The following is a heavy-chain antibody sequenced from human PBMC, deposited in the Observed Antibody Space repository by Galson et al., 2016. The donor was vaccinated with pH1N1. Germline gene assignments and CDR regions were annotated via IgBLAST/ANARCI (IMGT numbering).Heavy chain of an antibody. D-gene: IGHD3-3*01. CDR2: VSGSGST. J-gene: IGHJ5*02. CDR1: GGPFSAFF. Sequence: ETLSLTCAVNGGPFSAFFWTWIRQPPGKGLEWIGRVSGSGSTNYNPSLKSRVTISIDTSKNQFSLKMASVTAADTAVYLCARESSEWLIISGHRVELNWFDPWGQGTLVTVSS. V-gene: IGHV4-59*08. CDR3: ARESSEWLIISGHRVELNWFDP.